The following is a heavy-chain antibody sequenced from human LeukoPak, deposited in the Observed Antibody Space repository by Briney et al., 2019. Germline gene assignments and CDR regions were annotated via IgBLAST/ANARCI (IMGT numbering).Heavy chain of an antibody. V-gene: IGHV3-23*01. CDR2: ISGSGGST. J-gene: IGHJ4*02. D-gene: IGHD3-10*01. Sequence: GGSLRLSCAASGFTFSSYAMSWVRQAPGKGLEWVSAISGSGGSTYYADSVKGRFTISRDNSKNTLYLQMNSLRVEDTAVYYRAKVLWFGESTFLDYWGQGTLVTVSS. CDR3: AKVLWFGESTFLDY. CDR1: GFTFSSYA.